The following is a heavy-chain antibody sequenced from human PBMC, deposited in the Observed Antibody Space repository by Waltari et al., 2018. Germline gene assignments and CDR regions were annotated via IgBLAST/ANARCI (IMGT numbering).Heavy chain of an antibody. CDR1: GYTFTDYY. CDR3: ATVLTTVPTYWFDP. Sequence: EVQLVQSGAEVKKPGATVKISCKASGYTFTDYYIHWVQQAPGKGLAWMGRVDPADSETIYAEKVQGRVTITADTSTDTAYMELSSLRSEDTAVYYCATVLTTVPTYWFDPWGQGTLVTVSS. D-gene: IGHD4-4*01. V-gene: IGHV1-69-2*01. J-gene: IGHJ5*02. CDR2: VDPADSET.